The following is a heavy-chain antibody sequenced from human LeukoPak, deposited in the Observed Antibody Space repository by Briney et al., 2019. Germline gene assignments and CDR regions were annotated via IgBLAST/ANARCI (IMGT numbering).Heavy chain of an antibody. CDR2: MSGSGGMT. CDR3: ARDPGIPAAGTVGYFDY. Sequence: PGGALRLSCEASGFTFCNYAMSWVRQAPGEGLGGVSAMSGSGGMTYSADSVKGRFTISRDNSKNTLDLQMNSLRADDTAVYYCARDPGIPAAGTVGYFDYWGQGTLVTVSS. CDR1: GFTFCNYA. J-gene: IGHJ4*02. D-gene: IGHD6-13*01. V-gene: IGHV3-23*01.